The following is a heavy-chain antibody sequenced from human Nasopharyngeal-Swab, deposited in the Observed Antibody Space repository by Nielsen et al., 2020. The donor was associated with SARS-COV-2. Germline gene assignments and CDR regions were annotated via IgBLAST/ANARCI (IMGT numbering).Heavy chain of an antibody. CDR3: ARDRISSSYDY. J-gene: IGHJ4*02. V-gene: IGHV1-18*04. CDR2: ISAYTGNT. Sequence: ASVKVSCKSSGYTFTNYVVGWVRQAPGQGIEWMGWISAYTGNTNYAQKLQGRVTMTTDTSTSTAYMELRSLRSDDTAVYYCARDRISSSYDYWGQGTLVTVSS. D-gene: IGHD6-6*01. CDR1: GYTFTNYV.